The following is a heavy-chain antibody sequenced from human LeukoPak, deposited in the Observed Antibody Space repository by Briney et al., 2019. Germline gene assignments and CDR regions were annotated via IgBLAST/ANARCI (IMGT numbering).Heavy chain of an antibody. CDR3: ARERSRNFGYYFVY. CDR1: GFTFSSYS. D-gene: IGHD1-14*01. CDR2: ISSSSSYI. J-gene: IGHJ4*02. V-gene: IGHV3-21*01. Sequence: EPGGSLRLSCAASGFTFSSYSMNGVRQAPGKGLEWVSSISSSSSYIYYADSVKGRFTISRDNAKNSLYLQMNSLRADDTAVFYCARERSRNFGYYFVYWGQGTLVTVSS.